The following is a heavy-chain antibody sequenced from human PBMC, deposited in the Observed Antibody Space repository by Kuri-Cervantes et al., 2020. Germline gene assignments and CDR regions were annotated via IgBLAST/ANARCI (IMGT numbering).Heavy chain of an antibody. J-gene: IGHJ4*02. CDR3: AKVYITVADTYYFDY. Sequence: GGSLRLSCAASGFTFSSSWMHWVCQAPEKGLEWVADIKCDGSEKYYVDSVKGRLTISRDNSKNTLYLQMNSLRAEDTAVYYCAKVYITVADTYYFDYWGQGTLVTVSS. CDR2: IKCDGSEK. CDR1: GFTFSSSW. V-gene: IGHV3-52*01. D-gene: IGHD6-19*01.